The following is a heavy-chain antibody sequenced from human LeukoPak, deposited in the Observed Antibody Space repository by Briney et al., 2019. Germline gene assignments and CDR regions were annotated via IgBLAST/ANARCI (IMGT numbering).Heavy chain of an antibody. D-gene: IGHD3-9*01. J-gene: IGHJ4*02. CDR1: GFTFDDYA. CDR3: ARGEYDVLTAFFYFDY. Sequence: PGGSLRLSCAASGFTFDDYAMHWVRQPPGKGLEWVSSISWKSGTIVYADSVKGRFTISRDNAKNSLYLQMNSLRADDTALYFCARGEYDVLTAFFYFDYWGQGTLVTVSS. V-gene: IGHV3-9*01. CDR2: ISWKSGTI.